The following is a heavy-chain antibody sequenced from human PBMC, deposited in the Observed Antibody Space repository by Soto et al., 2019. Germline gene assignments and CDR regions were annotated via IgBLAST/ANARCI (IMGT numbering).Heavy chain of an antibody. Sequence: PSETLSLTCAVSGGSISSGGYSWSWIRQPPGKDLEWIGYIYHSGSTYYNPSLKSRVTISVDRSKNQFSLKLSSVTAADTAVYYCARAHYGDYGYGMDVWGQGTTVTFSS. CDR1: GGSISSGGYS. D-gene: IGHD4-17*01. CDR3: ARAHYGDYGYGMDV. J-gene: IGHJ6*02. CDR2: IYHSGST. V-gene: IGHV4-30-2*01.